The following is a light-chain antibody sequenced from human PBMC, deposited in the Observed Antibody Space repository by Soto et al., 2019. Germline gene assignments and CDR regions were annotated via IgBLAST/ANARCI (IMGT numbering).Light chain of an antibody. CDR2: KAS. J-gene: IGKJ1*01. CDR3: RQYSAKWT. V-gene: IGKV1-5*03. Sequence: DIQMTQSPSTLSASVGDRVTITCRASESISSWLAWFQQKPGKAPKLLIYKASILESGVSSRFSGSESGTEFTLTISSLQPDDFAAYFCRQYSAKWTCGQGTKVEIK. CDR1: ESISSW.